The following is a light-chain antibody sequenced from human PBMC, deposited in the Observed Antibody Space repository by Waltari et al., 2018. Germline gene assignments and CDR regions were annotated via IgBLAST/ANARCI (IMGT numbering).Light chain of an antibody. V-gene: IGKV1-33*01. J-gene: IGKJ4*01. CDR2: DAD. CDR3: QQCSTLPFT. CDR1: RDIDTY. Sequence: DVQLTQSPSSLSASVGDRITITCQATRDIDTYLNWYQNKPGKAPKLLIYDADTLQRGVPSRFSGSGSGTHFSFTINNLQPDDFATYYCQQCSTLPFTFGGGT.